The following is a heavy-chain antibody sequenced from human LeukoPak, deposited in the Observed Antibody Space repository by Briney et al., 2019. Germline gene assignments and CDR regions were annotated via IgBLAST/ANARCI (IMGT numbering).Heavy chain of an antibody. D-gene: IGHD3-16*01. CDR1: GGTFSSYA. CDR3: AREGLGELTLDY. V-gene: IGHV1-69*05. Sequence: SVKVSCKASGGTFSSYAISWVRQAPGQGLEWMGGIIPIFGTANYAQKFQGRVTITTDESTSTAYMELRSLRSDDTAVYYCAREGLGELTLDYWGQGTLVTVSS. CDR2: IIPIFGTA. J-gene: IGHJ4*02.